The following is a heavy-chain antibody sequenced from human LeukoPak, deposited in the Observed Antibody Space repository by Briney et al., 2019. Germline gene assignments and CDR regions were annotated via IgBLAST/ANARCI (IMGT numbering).Heavy chain of an antibody. J-gene: IGHJ4*02. CDR3: ARLTDY. V-gene: IGHV3-48*01. CDR1: GLTLSCSS. CDR2: ISTSGTI. Sequence: GGSLRLSCAASGLTLSCSSMNWVRQAPGKGLEWVSFISTSGTIYYADSVKGRFTISRDNAKNLLYLQMNSLRAEDAAVYYCARLTDYWGQGTLVTVSS.